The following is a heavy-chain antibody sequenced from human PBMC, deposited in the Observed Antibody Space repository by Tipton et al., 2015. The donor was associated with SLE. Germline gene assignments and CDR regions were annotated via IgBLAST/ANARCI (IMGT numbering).Heavy chain of an antibody. D-gene: IGHD1-1*01. CDR2: IYHSGIT. Sequence: TLSLTCAVSGDSISSGNWWSWVRQSPGKGLEWIGEIYHSGITHYNPSLKSRVTISVDTSRNQFSLQVSSVTAADTAVYYCARGILEPPDYWGQGTLVTVSS. V-gene: IGHV4-4*02. J-gene: IGHJ4*02. CDR1: GDSISSGNW. CDR3: ARGILEPPDY.